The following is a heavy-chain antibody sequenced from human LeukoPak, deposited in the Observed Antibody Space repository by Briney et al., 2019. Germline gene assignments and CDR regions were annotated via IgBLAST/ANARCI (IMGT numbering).Heavy chain of an antibody. CDR1: GFTFSSYA. CDR3: AKVIDFWSGYYTGFDY. V-gene: IGHV3-23*01. J-gene: IGHJ4*02. Sequence: GGSLRLSCAASGFTFSSYAMSWVRQAPGKGLEWVSAISGSGGSTYYADSVKGRFTISRDNSKNTLYLQMNSLRAEDTAVYYCAKVIDFWSGYYTGFDYWGQGTLLTVSS. CDR2: ISGSGGST. D-gene: IGHD3-3*01.